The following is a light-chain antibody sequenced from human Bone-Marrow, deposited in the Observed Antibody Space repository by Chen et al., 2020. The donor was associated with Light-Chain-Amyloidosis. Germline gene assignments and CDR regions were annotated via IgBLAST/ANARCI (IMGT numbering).Light chain of an antibody. CDR3: YSAADKNLWV. CDR2: KDT. Sequence: SYELTQPPSVSVSPGQTARITCSRDVLANRYSRWFQQKPGQAPVLVIYKDTERPSGIPERFSGSSSGTIVTLTITGAQVEDEADYYCYSAADKNLWVFGGGTKLTVL. J-gene: IGLJ3*02. CDR1: VLANRY. V-gene: IGLV3-27*01.